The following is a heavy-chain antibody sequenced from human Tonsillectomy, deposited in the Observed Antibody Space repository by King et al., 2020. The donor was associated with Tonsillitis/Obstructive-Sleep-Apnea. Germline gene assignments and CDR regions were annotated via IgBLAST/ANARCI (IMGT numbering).Heavy chain of an antibody. CDR3: ARDSVPIVVVPAAISHYYYYYGMDV. J-gene: IGHJ6*02. D-gene: IGHD2-2*01. CDR1: GFTFSSYG. V-gene: IGHV3-33*01. CDR2: IWYDGSNK. Sequence: VQLVESGGGVVQPGRSLRLSCAASGFTFSSYGMHWVSQAPGKGLEGVAVIWYDGSNKYYAESVKGRFTISRDNSKNTLYLQMNSQRAEDTAVYYCARDSVPIVVVPAAISHYYYYYGMDVWGQGATVTVSS.